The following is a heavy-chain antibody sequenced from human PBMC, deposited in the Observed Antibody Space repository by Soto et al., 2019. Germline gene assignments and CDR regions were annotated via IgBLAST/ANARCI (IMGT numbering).Heavy chain of an antibody. Sequence: QVQLAQSGAEVKKPGSSVKVSCKASGGTFSSYTISWVRQAPGQGLEWMGRIIPILGIANYAQKFQGRVTITADKSTSTAYMELSSLRSEDTAVYYCARGLCSGGSCYSGGAFDIWGQGTMVTVSS. CDR3: ARGLCSGGSCYSGGAFDI. V-gene: IGHV1-69*02. CDR2: IIPILGIA. D-gene: IGHD2-15*01. J-gene: IGHJ3*02. CDR1: GGTFSSYT.